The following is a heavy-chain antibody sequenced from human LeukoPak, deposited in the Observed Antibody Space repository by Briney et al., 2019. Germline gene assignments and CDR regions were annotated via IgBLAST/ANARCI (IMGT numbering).Heavy chain of an antibody. CDR1: GYTFTSYG. CDR3: ARVRDIVVVPAASNWFDP. J-gene: IGHJ5*02. Sequence: ASVKVSCKASGYTFTSYGISWVRQAPGQGLEWMGWISAYNGNTNYAQKLQGRVTMTTDTSTSTAYMELRSLRSDDTAVYYCARVRDIVVVPAASNWFDPRGQGTLVTVSS. CDR2: ISAYNGNT. D-gene: IGHD2-2*01. V-gene: IGHV1-18*01.